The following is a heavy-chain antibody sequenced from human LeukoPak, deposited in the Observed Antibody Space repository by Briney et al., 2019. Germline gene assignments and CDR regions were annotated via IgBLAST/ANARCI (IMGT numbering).Heavy chain of an antibody. V-gene: IGHV1-2*02. J-gene: IGHJ4*02. CDR1: GYTFTGYD. D-gene: IGHD3-22*01. CDR3: ARLDYYDSSAYYGGEGFDY. Sequence: AASLKVSCKASGYTFTGYDMHWVRRAPGQGLEWLGWINPNSGGTNYAQKFQGRVTMTRDTSISTAYMELSRLRSDDTAVYYCARLDYYDSSAYYGGEGFDYWGQGTLVTVSS. CDR2: INPNSGGT.